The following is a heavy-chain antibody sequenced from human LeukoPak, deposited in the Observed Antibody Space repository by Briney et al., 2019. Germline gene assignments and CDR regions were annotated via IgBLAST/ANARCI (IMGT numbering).Heavy chain of an antibody. CDR3: ARDHTGLIAAACYGFDY. D-gene: IGHD6-13*01. CDR1: GYTFTSYG. V-gene: IGHV1-18*01. J-gene: IGHJ4*02. CDR2: ISAYNGNT. Sequence: ASVKVSCKASGYTFTSYGISWVRQAPGQGLEWMGWISAYNGNTNYAQKLQGRVTMTTDTSTSTAYMELRSLRSDDTAVYYCARDHTGLIAAACYGFDYWGQGTLVTVSS.